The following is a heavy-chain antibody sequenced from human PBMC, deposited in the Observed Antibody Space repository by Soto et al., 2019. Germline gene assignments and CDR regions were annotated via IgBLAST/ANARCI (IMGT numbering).Heavy chain of an antibody. V-gene: IGHV4-30-4*01. Sequence: QVQLQESGPGLVKPSQTLSLTCTVSGGSISSGDYYWSWIRQPPGKGLEWIGYIYHSGSTYYNPSLKSRVTISVDTSKNQCSRKLGSVTAADTAVYYCARVGLRMVRGVSWFDPWGQGTLVTVSS. CDR2: IYHSGST. CDR1: GGSISSGDYY. J-gene: IGHJ5*02. D-gene: IGHD3-10*01. CDR3: ARVGLRMVRGVSWFDP.